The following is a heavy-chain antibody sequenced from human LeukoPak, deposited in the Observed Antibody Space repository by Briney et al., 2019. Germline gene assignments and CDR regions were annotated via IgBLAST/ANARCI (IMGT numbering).Heavy chain of an antibody. CDR2: ISGSGGTT. V-gene: IGHV3-23*01. Sequence: GGSLRLSCAASGFTFNSYAMNWVRQAPGKGLEWVSGISGSGGTTYYADSVKGRFTISRDNPKNTLYLQMNSLRAEDTDVYYCAKDRYSNYGNWFDPWGQGTLVTVFS. D-gene: IGHD4-11*01. CDR3: AKDRYSNYGNWFDP. CDR1: GFTFNSYA. J-gene: IGHJ5*02.